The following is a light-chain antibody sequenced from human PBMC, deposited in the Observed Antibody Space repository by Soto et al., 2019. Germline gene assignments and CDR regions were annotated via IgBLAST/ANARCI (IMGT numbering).Light chain of an antibody. CDR3: QQSHHFPYT. V-gene: IGKV1-5*03. Sequence: DIQMTQSPSTPSASVGDRVTITCRASQSLSGWLAWYQQKPGKAPKLLIYKASSLQSGVPSRFSGSGSGTGFTLTISSLQPDDFATYYCQQSHHFPYTFGQGTKLEI. J-gene: IGKJ2*01. CDR2: KAS. CDR1: QSLSGW.